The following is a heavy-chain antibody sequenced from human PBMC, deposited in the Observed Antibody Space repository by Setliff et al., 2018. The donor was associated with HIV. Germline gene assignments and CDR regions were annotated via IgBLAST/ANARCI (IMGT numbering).Heavy chain of an antibody. CDR3: ARRAAATTNFDY. Sequence: PSETLSLTCAVSGYSISSGYYWGWIRQPPGKGLEWIGSIYHSGSTFYNPSLKSRVTLSLDTSKNQFSLKVTSVTAADTAVYYCARRAAATTNFDYWGQGTLGTSPQ. J-gene: IGHJ4*02. CDR2: IYHSGST. D-gene: IGHD1-26*01. V-gene: IGHV4-38-2*01. CDR1: GYSISSGYY.